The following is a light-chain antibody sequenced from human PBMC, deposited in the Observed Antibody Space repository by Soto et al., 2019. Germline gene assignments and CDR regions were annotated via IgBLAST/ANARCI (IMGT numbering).Light chain of an antibody. V-gene: IGKV1-5*01. J-gene: IGKJ1*01. CDR2: DAS. CDR3: QHYSLYSPWT. Sequence: IRMTQSASSLSVYVKDRVTITCRTSQNINAWLAWYQQRPGQAPKLLIYDASTVQSGVPSRFSGSGSGTEFTLTISSLQPDDSATYYCQHYSLYSPWTFGQGTKVDIK. CDR1: QNINAW.